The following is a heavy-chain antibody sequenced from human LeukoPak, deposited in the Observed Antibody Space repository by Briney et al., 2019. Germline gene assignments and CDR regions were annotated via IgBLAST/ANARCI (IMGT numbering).Heavy chain of an antibody. D-gene: IGHD6-19*01. CDR1: GFTFSTYS. J-gene: IGHJ4*02. CDR3: AKDVVPNSGWDLDY. Sequence: GGSLRLSCAASGFTFSTYSMTWVRQGPGKGLEWVSSIYPSGDSTFYADSVKGRFTISRDNSKNTLYLQMSSLRTEDTAIYYCAKDVVPNSGWDLDYWGQGTLVTVSS. CDR2: IYPSGDST. V-gene: IGHV3-23*01.